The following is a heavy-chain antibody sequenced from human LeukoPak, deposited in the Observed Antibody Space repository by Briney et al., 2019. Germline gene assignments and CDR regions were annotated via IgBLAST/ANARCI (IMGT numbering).Heavy chain of an antibody. CDR1: GFTFSSYW. CDR3: ASTTGYSYGYFDY. V-gene: IGHV3-7*01. Sequence: GGSLRLSCAASGFTFSSYWMSWVRQAPGKGLEWVANIKQDGSEKYYVDSVKGRFTLSRDNAQNSLYLQMNSLRAEDTAVYYCASTTGYSYGYFDYWGQGTLVTVSS. CDR2: IKQDGSEK. D-gene: IGHD5-18*01. J-gene: IGHJ4*02.